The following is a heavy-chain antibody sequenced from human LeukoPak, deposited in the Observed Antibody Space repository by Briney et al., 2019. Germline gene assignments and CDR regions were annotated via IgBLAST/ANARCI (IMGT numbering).Heavy chain of an antibody. CDR2: IYYSGST. J-gene: IGHJ3*02. CDR3: ASRRLFSAFDI. V-gene: IGHV4-59*12. Sequence: ASETLSLTCTVSGGSISSYYWSWIRQPPGKGLEWIGYIYYSGSTNYNPSLKSRVTISVDTSKNQFSLKLSSVTAADTAVYYCASRRLFSAFDIWGQGTMVTVSS. D-gene: IGHD3-16*01. CDR1: GGSISSYY.